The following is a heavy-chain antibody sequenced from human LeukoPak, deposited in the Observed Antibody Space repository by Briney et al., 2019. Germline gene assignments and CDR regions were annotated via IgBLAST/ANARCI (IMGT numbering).Heavy chain of an antibody. J-gene: IGHJ4*02. Sequence: ASVKVSCKASGGTFSSYAVSWVRQALGQGLEWMGGIIPIFGTANYAQKFQGRVTITTDESTSTAYMELSSLRSEDTAVYYCARGLIEMATKDWGQGTLVTVSS. D-gene: IGHD5-24*01. V-gene: IGHV1-69*05. CDR1: GGTFSSYA. CDR3: ARGLIEMATKD. CDR2: IIPIFGTA.